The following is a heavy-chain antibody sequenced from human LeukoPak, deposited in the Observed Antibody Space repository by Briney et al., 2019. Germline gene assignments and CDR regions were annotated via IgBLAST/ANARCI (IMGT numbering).Heavy chain of an antibody. Sequence: GGSLRVSCAAPEFIFSGYVMSWVRQAPGKGLEWVSAISGSGADTYYADFVKGRFTISRDNFKNTLYLQMNSLRVEDTAVYYCAKRRDFYNGMDVWGTGTTVTVSS. CDR1: EFIFSGYV. V-gene: IGHV3-23*01. CDR3: AKRRDFYNGMDV. J-gene: IGHJ6*04. CDR2: ISGSGADT.